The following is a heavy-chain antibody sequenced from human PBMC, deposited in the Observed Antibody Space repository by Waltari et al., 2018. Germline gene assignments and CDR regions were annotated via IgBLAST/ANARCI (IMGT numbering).Heavy chain of an antibody. CDR3: SGGEVTGTDC. D-gene: IGHD6-19*01. V-gene: IGHV3-73*01. CDR2: IRREPYNYAT. J-gene: IGHJ4*02. Sequence: EVQVVESGGGLVQPGGSLKLSCATSGFSFRGSSIHWVRQTSGKGLEWVGRIRREPYNYATAYSASVKGRFTISRDDSKNTALLQMNSLMTEDTAVYYCSGGEVTGTDCWGQGTLVTVSS. CDR1: GFSFRGSS.